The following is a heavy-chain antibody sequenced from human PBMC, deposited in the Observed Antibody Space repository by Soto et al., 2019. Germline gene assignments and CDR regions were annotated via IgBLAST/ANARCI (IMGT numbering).Heavy chain of an antibody. CDR3: ARAYSDAFDI. D-gene: IGHD2-15*01. Sequence: GGSLRLSCAASGFTFSYYPLHWVRQAPGKGLEWVSYISSSGTGIYYPDSVKGRFTISRDNAKNSLYLQMSSLRAEDTAVYFCARAYSDAFDIWGQGTMVTVSS. CDR2: ISSSGTGI. J-gene: IGHJ3*02. V-gene: IGHV3-11*01. CDR1: GFTFSYYP.